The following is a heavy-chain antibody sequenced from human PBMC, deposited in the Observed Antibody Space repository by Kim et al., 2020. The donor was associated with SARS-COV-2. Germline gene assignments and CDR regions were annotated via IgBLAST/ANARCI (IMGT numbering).Heavy chain of an antibody. CDR2: IKSKTDGGTT. CDR3: TTRYFDWLQLWYFDL. D-gene: IGHD3-9*01. V-gene: IGHV3-15*01. CDR1: GFTFSNAW. J-gene: IGHJ2*01. Sequence: GGSLRLSCAASGFTFSNAWMSWVRQAPGKGLEWVGRIKSKTDGGTTDYAAPVKGRFTISRDDSKNTLYLQMNSLKTEDTAVYYCTTRYFDWLQLWYFDLWGRGTLVTVSS.